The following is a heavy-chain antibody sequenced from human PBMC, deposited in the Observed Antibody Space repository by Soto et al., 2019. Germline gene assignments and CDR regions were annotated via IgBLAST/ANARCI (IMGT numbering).Heavy chain of an antibody. CDR1: GFTFSNAW. CDR3: TTDPLFRGEGRFDP. J-gene: IGHJ5*02. Sequence: EVQLVESGGGLVKPGGSLRLSCAASGFTFSNAWMNWVRQAAGKGLEWVGRIKSKTDGGTTDYAAPVKGRFTISRDDSKNTLYLQMNSLKTEDTAVYYCTTDPLFRGEGRFDPWGQGTLVTVSS. V-gene: IGHV3-15*07. CDR2: IKSKTDGGTT. D-gene: IGHD3-10*01.